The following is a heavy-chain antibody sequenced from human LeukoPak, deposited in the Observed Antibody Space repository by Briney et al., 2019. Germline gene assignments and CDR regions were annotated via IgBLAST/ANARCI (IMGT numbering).Heavy chain of an antibody. D-gene: IGHD3-10*01. CDR2: IYYSGST. J-gene: IGHJ4*02. V-gene: IGHV4-59*01. Sequence: PSETLSLTCAVYGGSFSGYYWSWIRQPPGKGLEWIGYIYYSGSTNYNPSLKSRVAISVDTSKNQFSLKLSSVTAADTAVYYCARGRRFGELDFDYWGQGTLVTVSS. CDR3: ARGRRFGELDFDY. CDR1: GGSFSGYY.